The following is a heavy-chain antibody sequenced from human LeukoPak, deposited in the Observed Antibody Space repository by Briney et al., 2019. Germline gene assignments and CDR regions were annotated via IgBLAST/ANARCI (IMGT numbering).Heavy chain of an antibody. D-gene: IGHD1-14*01. CDR2: ISSSGSTI. Sequence: GGSLRLSCAASGFTFSSYEMNWVRQAPGKGLEWVSYISSSGSTIYYADSVKGRFTISRDNAKNSLYLQMNSLRAEDTAVYYCARVGPWVNPDYYYYYMDVWGKGTTVTVS. CDR1: GFTFSSYE. V-gene: IGHV3-48*03. J-gene: IGHJ6*03. CDR3: ARVGPWVNPDYYYYYMDV.